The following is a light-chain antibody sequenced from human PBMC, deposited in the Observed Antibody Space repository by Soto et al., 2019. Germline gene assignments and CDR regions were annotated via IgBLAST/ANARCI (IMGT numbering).Light chain of an antibody. CDR1: QGIGTE. V-gene: IGKV1-6*01. Sequence: AIQMTQSPSSLSASVGDRVTITCRASQGIGTELGWYQQRPGKAPRLLIYGTPTLQYGVPSRFSGSGSDTDFTLIISSLQPEDFATYYCLQDSSYPRTFGQGTKVEIK. CDR3: LQDSSYPRT. CDR2: GTP. J-gene: IGKJ1*01.